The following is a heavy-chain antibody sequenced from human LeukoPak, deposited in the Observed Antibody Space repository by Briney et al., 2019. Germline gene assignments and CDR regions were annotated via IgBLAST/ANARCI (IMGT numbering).Heavy chain of an antibody. J-gene: IGHJ6*03. CDR3: GSRYYSYDYMDV. CDR1: GVSISSMRYY. CDR2: NYYSGST. Sequence: SETLPLTCNFSGVSISSMRYYWGCIRQPPGKGLEWIWSNYYSGSTDYYPSLESRVTISVDTSRNQFSLKWTPVTAADTTVYYWGSRYYSYDYMDVWGKGTTVIVSS. V-gene: IGHV4-39*01.